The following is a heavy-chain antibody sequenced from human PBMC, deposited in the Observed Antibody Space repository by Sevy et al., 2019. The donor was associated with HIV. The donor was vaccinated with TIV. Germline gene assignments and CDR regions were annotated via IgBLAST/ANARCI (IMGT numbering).Heavy chain of an antibody. D-gene: IGHD2-8*01. CDR1: GFTFSTYS. CDR2: ITTSSGTI. V-gene: IGHV3-48*02. Sequence: GESLKISCAASGFTFSTYSMNWVRQAPGKGLEWVSYITTSSGTIYYADSVKGRFTISRDNAKNSLYLQMNSLRDEDTAVYYCARTDCTSGLCYKAFDYWGQGTLVTVSS. CDR3: ARTDCTSGLCYKAFDY. J-gene: IGHJ4*02.